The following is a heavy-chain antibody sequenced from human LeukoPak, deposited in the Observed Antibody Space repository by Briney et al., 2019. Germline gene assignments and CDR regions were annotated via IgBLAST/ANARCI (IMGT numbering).Heavy chain of an antibody. J-gene: IGHJ3*02. CDR1: GGSFSGYY. Sequence: SETLSLTCAVYGGSFSGYYWSWIRQPPGKGPEWIATIYYSGGRTYYNPSLKSRVTISLDTSKNQFSLTVALVTAADTAVYHCARRDPVAVCAFDIWGQGTMVTVSS. V-gene: IGHV4-34*01. CDR2: IYYSGGRT. D-gene: IGHD2-21*01. CDR3: ARRDPVAVCAFDI.